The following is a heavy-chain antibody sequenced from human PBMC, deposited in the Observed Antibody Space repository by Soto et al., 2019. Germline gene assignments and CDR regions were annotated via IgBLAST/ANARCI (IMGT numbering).Heavy chain of an antibody. CDR2: IIPVFGTT. J-gene: IGHJ4*02. Sequence: QVQLVQSGAELKKPGSSVKVSCKASGDTSSGYPTNWGRQAPGEGLEWMGRIIPVFGTTNDAQRFEGRVTFTADESTNTAYMELRGLLSEDTAVYYCARDGGFGELKYWGPGTLVTVSS. D-gene: IGHD3-10*01. CDR3: ARDGGFGELKY. CDR1: GDTSSGYP. V-gene: IGHV1-69*18.